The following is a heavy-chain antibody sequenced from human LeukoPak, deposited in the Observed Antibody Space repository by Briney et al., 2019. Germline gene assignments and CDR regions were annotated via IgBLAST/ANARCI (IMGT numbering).Heavy chain of an antibody. Sequence: GGSLRLSCEASGFTFSSYGMSWVRQAPGNGLEWVSAIFGSGGTTYYADSVRGRFTISRDNSKNTLYLQMNSLRVEDTAVYYCAKGLNSGTYPYLDHWGQGTLVTVSS. CDR3: AKGLNSGTYPYLDH. V-gene: IGHV3-23*01. J-gene: IGHJ4*02. D-gene: IGHD1-26*01. CDR2: IFGSGGTT. CDR1: GFTFSSYG.